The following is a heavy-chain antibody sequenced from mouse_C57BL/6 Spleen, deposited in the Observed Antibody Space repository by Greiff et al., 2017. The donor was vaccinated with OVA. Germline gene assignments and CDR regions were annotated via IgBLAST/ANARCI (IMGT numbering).Heavy chain of an antibody. CDR2: ISSGGDYI. Sequence: EVMLVESGEGLVKPGGSLKLSCAASGFTFSSYAMSWVRQTPEKRLEWVAYISSGGDYIYYADTVKGRFTISRDNARNTLYLQMSSLKSEDTAMYYCTRAGGSAWFAYWGQGTLVTVSA. V-gene: IGHV5-9-1*02. CDR1: GFTFSSYA. J-gene: IGHJ3*01. CDR3: TRAGGSAWFAY.